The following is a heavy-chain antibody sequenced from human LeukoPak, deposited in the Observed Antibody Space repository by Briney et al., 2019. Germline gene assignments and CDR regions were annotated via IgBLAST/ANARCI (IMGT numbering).Heavy chain of an antibody. CDR2: IKQDGSEK. Sequence: PGGPVRLSCAASGFTFSSNWMSWVRQAPGKGREGVANIKQDGSEKYYVDSVKGRFTISRDNAKTSLYLQMTSLRAEETAVYYCARVPTSTRDGYSLFDYWGQGTLVTVSS. CDR1: GFTFSSNW. D-gene: IGHD5-24*01. CDR3: ARVPTSTRDGYSLFDY. V-gene: IGHV3-7*01. J-gene: IGHJ4*02.